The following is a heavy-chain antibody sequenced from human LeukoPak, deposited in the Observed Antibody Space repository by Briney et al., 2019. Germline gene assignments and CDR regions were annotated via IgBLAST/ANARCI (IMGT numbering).Heavy chain of an antibody. CDR1: GGSISSSY. D-gene: IGHD2-2*01. V-gene: IGHV4-59*01. CDR2: IYYSGST. Sequence: SETLPLTCTVSGGSISSSYWSWIRQSPGKGLEWIGYIYYSGSTNYNPSLKSRVIISVDTSKNQFSLRLTSVTAADTAAYYCARGSTSPFGPWGQGALVTVSS. CDR3: ARGSTSPFGP. J-gene: IGHJ5*02.